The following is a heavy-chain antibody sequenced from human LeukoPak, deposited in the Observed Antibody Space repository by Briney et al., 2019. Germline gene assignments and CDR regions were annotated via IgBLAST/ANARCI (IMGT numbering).Heavy chain of an antibody. CDR2: IYYSGST. J-gene: IGHJ4*02. V-gene: IGHV4-39*07. Sequence: ASETLSLTCTVSGGSISSSSYYWGWIRQPPGKGLEWIGSIYYSGSTYYNPSLKSRVTISVDTSKNQFSLKLSSVTAADTAVYYCAGSRSIAAAGTIDYWGQGTLVTVSS. D-gene: IGHD6-13*01. CDR3: AGSRSIAAAGTIDY. CDR1: GGSISSSSYY.